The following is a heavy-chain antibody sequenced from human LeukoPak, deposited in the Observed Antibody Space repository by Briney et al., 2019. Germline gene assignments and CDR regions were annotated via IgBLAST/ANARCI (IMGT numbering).Heavy chain of an antibody. V-gene: IGHV4-38-2*02. CDR2: IYHSGST. CDR3: ARSQDCSSTSCYTGGSAFDI. Sequence: SETLSLTCTVSGYSISSGYYWGWIRQPPGKGLEWIGSIYHSGSTYYNPSLKSRVTISVDTSKNQFSLKLSSVTAADTAVYYCARSQDCSSTSCYTGGSAFDIWGQGTMVTVSS. J-gene: IGHJ3*02. CDR1: GYSISSGYY. D-gene: IGHD2-2*02.